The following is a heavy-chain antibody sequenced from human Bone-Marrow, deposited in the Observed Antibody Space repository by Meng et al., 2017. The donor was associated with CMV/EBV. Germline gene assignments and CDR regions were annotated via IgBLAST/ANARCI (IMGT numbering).Heavy chain of an antibody. CDR3: ARRYCSSTSCYEDYYYYYYGMDV. J-gene: IGHJ6*02. CDR2: IKQDGSEK. CDR1: GGSISSSSYY. Sequence: ETLSLTCTVSGGSISSSSYYWGWVRQAPGKGLEWVANIKQDGSEKYYVDSVKGRFTISRDNAKNSLYLQMNSLRAEDTAVYYCARRYCSSTSCYEDYYYYYYGMDVWGQGTTVTVSS. D-gene: IGHD2-2*01. V-gene: IGHV3-7*01.